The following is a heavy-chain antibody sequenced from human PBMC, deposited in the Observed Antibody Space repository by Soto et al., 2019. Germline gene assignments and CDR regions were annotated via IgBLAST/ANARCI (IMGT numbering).Heavy chain of an antibody. Sequence: GGSLRLSCAASGFSFSSYAMSWVRQAPGKGLEWVSGISGRGGSTYYADSMKGRFTISRDNSKNTLYLQINSLRAEDTGLYYCAKVWGRGSGSSTLYFDSWGQGTLVTVSS. J-gene: IGHJ4*01. CDR1: GFSFSSYA. D-gene: IGHD3-10*01. CDR2: ISGRGGST. V-gene: IGHV3-23*01. CDR3: AKVWGRGSGSSTLYFDS.